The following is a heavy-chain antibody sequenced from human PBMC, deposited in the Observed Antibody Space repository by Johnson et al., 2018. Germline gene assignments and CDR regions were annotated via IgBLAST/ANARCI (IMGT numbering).Heavy chain of an antibody. D-gene: IGHD1-7*01. J-gene: IGHJ6*02. CDR3: ARSSVGTRRGGSLMDV. CDR1: GGTFSSYA. CDR2: SIPILGIA. V-gene: IGHV1-69*01. Sequence: QVQLVQSGAEVKKPGSSVKVSCKASGGTFSSYAISWVRQAPGQGLEWLGGSIPILGIANYAQKFQGRGTITADESTSTAYMELSSLRSEDTAVYYCARSSVGTRRGGSLMDVWGQGTTVTVSS.